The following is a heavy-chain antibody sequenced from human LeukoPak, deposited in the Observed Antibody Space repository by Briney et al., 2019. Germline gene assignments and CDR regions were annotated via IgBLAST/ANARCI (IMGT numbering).Heavy chain of an antibody. J-gene: IGHJ4*02. CDR3: ARAGVAVAGTSTYDY. CDR1: GGSFSGYY. Sequence: SETLSLTCAVYGGSFSGYYWSWIRQPPGKGLEWIGEINHSGSTNHNPSLKSRVTISVDTSKNQFSLKLSSVTAADTAVYYCARAGVAVAGTSTYDYWGQGTLVTVSS. V-gene: IGHV4-34*01. CDR2: INHSGST. D-gene: IGHD6-19*01.